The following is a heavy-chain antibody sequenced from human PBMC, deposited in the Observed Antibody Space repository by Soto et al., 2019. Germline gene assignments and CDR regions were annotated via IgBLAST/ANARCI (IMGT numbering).Heavy chain of an antibody. CDR3: AKDITAKRGGPFDY. CDR1: GFTFDDYA. V-gene: IGHV3-9*01. J-gene: IGHJ4*02. Sequence: GGSLRLSCAASGFTFDDYAMHWVRQAPGKGLEWVSGISWNSGSIGYADSVKGRFTISRDNAKNSLYLQMNSLRAEDTALYYCAKDITAKRGGPFDYWGQGTLVTVPS. D-gene: IGHD6-25*01. CDR2: ISWNSGSI.